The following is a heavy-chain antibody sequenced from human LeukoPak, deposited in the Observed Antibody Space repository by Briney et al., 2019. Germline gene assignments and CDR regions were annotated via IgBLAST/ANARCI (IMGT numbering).Heavy chain of an antibody. J-gene: IGHJ4*02. CDR3: ARAQRHSSSWYYFDY. D-gene: IGHD6-13*01. CDR1: GGSISSYY. V-gene: IGHV4-59*08. CDR2: IYYSGST. Sequence: PSETLSLTCTVSGGSISSYYWSWIRQPPGKGLEWIGYIYYSGSTNYSPSLKSRLTISVDTSKNQFSLKLSSVTAADTAVYYCARAQRHSSSWYYFDYWGQGTLVTVSS.